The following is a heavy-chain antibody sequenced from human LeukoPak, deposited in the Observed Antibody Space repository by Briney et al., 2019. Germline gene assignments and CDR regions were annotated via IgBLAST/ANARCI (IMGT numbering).Heavy chain of an antibody. Sequence: GGSLRLSCAASGVTLSSYAMSWVRQAPGKGLEWVSGISGSGGSTHHADSVKGRFTISRDNSKNTLYLQMNSLRAEDTAVYYCAKHPIRGYCSSTSCYAHFDYWGQGTLVTVSS. CDR2: ISGSGGST. V-gene: IGHV3-23*01. CDR3: AKHPIRGYCSSTSCYAHFDY. CDR1: GVTLSSYA. J-gene: IGHJ4*02. D-gene: IGHD2-2*01.